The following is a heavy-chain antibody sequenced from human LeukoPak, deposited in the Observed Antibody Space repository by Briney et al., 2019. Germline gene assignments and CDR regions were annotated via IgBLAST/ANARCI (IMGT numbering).Heavy chain of an antibody. J-gene: IGHJ3*02. D-gene: IGHD3-3*01. Sequence: PXXTLSLTCTVXGGSISSYYWSWIRQPPGKGLEWIGYIYYSGSTNYNPSLKSRVTISVDTSKNQFSLKLSSVTAADTAVYYCARAPLDNIWGQGTMVTVSS. CDR1: GGSISSYY. CDR2: IYYSGST. V-gene: IGHV4-59*01. CDR3: ARAPLDNI.